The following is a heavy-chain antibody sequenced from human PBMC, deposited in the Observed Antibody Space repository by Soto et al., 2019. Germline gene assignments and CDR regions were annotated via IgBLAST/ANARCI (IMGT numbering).Heavy chain of an antibody. CDR2: IYYSGST. Sequence: QVQLQESGPGLVKPSQTLSLTCTVSGGSISSGGYYWSWIRQHPGKGLEWIGYIYYSGSTYYNPSLKSRVTISVDTSKNQFSLKLSSVTAADTAVYYCARGNDLNSSSWYGYYYYYGMDVWGQGTTVTVSS. CDR3: ARGNDLNSSSWYGYYYYYGMDV. V-gene: IGHV4-31*03. D-gene: IGHD6-13*01. J-gene: IGHJ6*02. CDR1: GGSISSGGYY.